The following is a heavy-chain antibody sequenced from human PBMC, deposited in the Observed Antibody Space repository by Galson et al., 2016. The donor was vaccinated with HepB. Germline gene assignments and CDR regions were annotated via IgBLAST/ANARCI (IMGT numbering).Heavy chain of an antibody. CDR2: IYPGDSHT. V-gene: IGHV5-51*01. D-gene: IGHD3-16*01. J-gene: IGHJ4*02. CDR1: GYSFTDYW. CDR3: ARRLTHDPKIWEIDY. Sequence: QSGAEVKKPGESLRISCKGSGYSFTDYWIGWVRQMPGKGLEWMGIIYPGDSHTRYSPSFQGQVTISADKSISTAYLQWSSLKASDTAIYYCARRLTHDPKIWEIDYWGQGTLGTVSS.